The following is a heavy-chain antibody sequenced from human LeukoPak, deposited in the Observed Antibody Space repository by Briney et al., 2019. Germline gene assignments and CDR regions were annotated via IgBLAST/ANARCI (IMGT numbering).Heavy chain of an antibody. Sequence: PSQTLSLTCTVSGGSIRSGGYYWSWIRQHPGKVLEWIGYIYYSGSTYYNPSLKSRVTISVDTSKNQFSLKLSSVTAADTAVYYCARGDSSGYYRYWYFDLWGRGTLVTVSS. J-gene: IGHJ2*01. CDR1: GGSIRSGGYY. V-gene: IGHV4-31*03. CDR2: IYYSGST. D-gene: IGHD3-22*01. CDR3: ARGDSSGYYRYWYFDL.